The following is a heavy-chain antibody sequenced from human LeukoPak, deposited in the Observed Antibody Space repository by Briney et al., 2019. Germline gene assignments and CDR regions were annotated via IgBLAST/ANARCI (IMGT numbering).Heavy chain of an antibody. Sequence: SETLSLTCTVSGYSISSPYYWGWIRQPPGKGLEWIGSIHHTGSTYYNPSLKSRVTISIDTSKNQFSPKLSSVTAADTAVYYCARVDGVVPTAYFDYWGQGTLVTVSS. CDR3: ARVDGVVPTAYFDY. CDR1: GYSISSPYY. J-gene: IGHJ4*02. V-gene: IGHV4-38-2*02. CDR2: IHHTGST. D-gene: IGHD2-2*01.